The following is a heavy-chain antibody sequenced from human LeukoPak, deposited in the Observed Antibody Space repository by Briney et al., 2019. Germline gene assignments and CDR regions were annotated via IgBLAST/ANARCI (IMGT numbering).Heavy chain of an antibody. CDR3: ARDPLPNYYGSGSYYNVFDY. D-gene: IGHD3-10*01. CDR2: ISSSSSTI. V-gene: IGHV3-48*04. Sequence: GGSLRLSCAASGFTFSSYSMNWVRQAPGKGLEWVSYISSSSSTIYYADSVKGRFTISGDNAKNSLYLQMNSLRAEDTAVYYCARDPLPNYYGSGSYYNVFDYWGQGTLVTVSS. J-gene: IGHJ4*02. CDR1: GFTFSSYS.